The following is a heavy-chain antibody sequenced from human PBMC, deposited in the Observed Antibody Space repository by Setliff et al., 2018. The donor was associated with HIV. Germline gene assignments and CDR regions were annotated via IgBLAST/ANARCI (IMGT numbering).Heavy chain of an antibody. CDR3: ARDPHYFDTSGYYSYFYFDY. CDR2: INYGGAP. J-gene: IGHJ4*01. V-gene: IGHV4-39*07. CDR1: TDSLSSSTNH. D-gene: IGHD3-22*01. Sequence: TLSLTCTVSTDSLSSSTNHWGWIRQPPGKGLEWIGNINYGGAPYYNPSLKSRVTISIDTSKSQFSLKLTSVTAADTAVYFCARDPHYFDTSGYYSYFYFDYWGHGTLVTVS.